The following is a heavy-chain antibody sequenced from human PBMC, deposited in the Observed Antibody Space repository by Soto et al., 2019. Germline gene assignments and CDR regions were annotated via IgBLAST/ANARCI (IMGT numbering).Heavy chain of an antibody. CDR3: ARHKYYYDSSGSGWYFDL. V-gene: IGHV4-39*01. D-gene: IGHD3-22*01. Sequence: QLQLQESGPGLVKPSETLSLTCTVSGGSISSSSYYWGWIRQPPGKGLEWIGSIYYSGSTYYNPSLKSRVPLSVAPPKNQFSPKLSSVTAADPAVYYCARHKYYYDSSGSGWYFDLWGRGTLVTVSS. CDR2: IYYSGST. CDR1: GGSISSSSYY. J-gene: IGHJ2*01.